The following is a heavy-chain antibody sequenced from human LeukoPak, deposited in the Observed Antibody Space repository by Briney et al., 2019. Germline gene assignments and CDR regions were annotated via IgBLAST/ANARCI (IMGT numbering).Heavy chain of an antibody. V-gene: IGHV4-59*01. Sequence: SGTLSLTCTVSGGSISSYYWSWIWQPPGKGLEWIGYIYYSGSTNYNPSLKSRVTISVDTSKNQFSLKLSSVTAADTAVYYCAREGGDDAFDIWGQGTMVAVSS. D-gene: IGHD2-21*01. CDR3: AREGGDDAFDI. CDR2: IYYSGST. CDR1: GGSISSYY. J-gene: IGHJ3*02.